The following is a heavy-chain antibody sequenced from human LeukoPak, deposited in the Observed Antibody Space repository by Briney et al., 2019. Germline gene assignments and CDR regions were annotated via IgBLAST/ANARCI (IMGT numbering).Heavy chain of an antibody. CDR3: AKVVASYVWGSYRYGTGFDY. Sequence: GGSLRLSCAASGFTFSSYAMSWVRQAPGKGLEWVSAISGSGGSTYYADSVKGRFTISRDNSKNTLYLQMNSLRAEDTAVYYCAKVVASYVWGSYRYGTGFDYWGQGTLVTVSS. J-gene: IGHJ4*02. V-gene: IGHV3-23*01. CDR1: GFTFSSYA. D-gene: IGHD3-16*02. CDR2: ISGSGGST.